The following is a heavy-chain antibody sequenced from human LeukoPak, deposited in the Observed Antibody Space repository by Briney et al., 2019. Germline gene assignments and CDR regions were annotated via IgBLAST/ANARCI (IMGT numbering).Heavy chain of an antibody. CDR3: SRSIAAAGNRYFDY. CDR2: IRSKAYGGTT. CDR1: GFTFGDYT. D-gene: IGHD6-13*01. Sequence: GGSLRLSCTASGFTFGDYTLSWVRQAPGKGLEWVGFIRSKAYGGTTEYAASVKGRFTISRGDSKSIAYLQMNSLKTEDTAVYYCSRSIAAAGNRYFDYWGQGTLVTVSS. J-gene: IGHJ4*02. V-gene: IGHV3-49*04.